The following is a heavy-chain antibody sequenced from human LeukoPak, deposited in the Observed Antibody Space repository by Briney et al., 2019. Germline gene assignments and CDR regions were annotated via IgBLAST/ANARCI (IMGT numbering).Heavy chain of an antibody. D-gene: IGHD2-15*01. CDR2: IYSGGST. V-gene: IGHV3-53*01. Sequence: GGSLRLSCAASGFTVSSNYMSWVRQAPGKGLEWVSVIYSGGSTYYADSVKGRFTISRDNSKNTLYLQMNSLRAEDTAVYYCAKDEGVVVVAASGAGFFDIWGQGTMVTVSS. CDR1: GFTVSSNY. CDR3: AKDEGVVVVAASGAGFFDI. J-gene: IGHJ3*02.